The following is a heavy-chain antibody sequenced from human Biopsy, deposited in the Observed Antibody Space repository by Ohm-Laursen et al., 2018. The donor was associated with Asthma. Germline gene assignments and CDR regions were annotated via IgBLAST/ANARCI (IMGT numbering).Heavy chain of an antibody. D-gene: IGHD3-9*01. V-gene: IGHV1-3*01. CDR1: GYTFINFA. J-gene: IGHJ3*01. CDR2: INAGNGNT. Sequence: ASVKVSCKASGYTFINFAIYWVRQAPGQRLEWMGWINAGNGNTKFSQKFQGRVTITRDTSASTAYMELRSLRSEDTATYYCARTYYDFLTGQVKDVFGVWGQGTMVTVSS. CDR3: ARTYYDFLTGQVKDVFGV.